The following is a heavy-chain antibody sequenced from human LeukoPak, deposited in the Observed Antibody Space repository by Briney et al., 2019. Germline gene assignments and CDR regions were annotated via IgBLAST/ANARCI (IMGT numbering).Heavy chain of an antibody. CDR3: ARAPSSSSWLPIDY. CDR2: INHSGST. V-gene: IGHV4-34*01. J-gene: IGHJ4*02. CDR1: GGSFSGYY. D-gene: IGHD6-13*01. Sequence: PSETLSLTCAVYGGSFSGYYWSWIRQPPGKGLEWIGEINHSGSTNYNPSLKSRVTISVDTSKNQFSLKLSSVTAADTAGYYCARAPSSSSWLPIDYWGQGTLVTVSS.